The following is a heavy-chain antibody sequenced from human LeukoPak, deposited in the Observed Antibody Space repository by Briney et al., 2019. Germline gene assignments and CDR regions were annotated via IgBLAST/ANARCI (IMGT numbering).Heavy chain of an antibody. Sequence: GGSPRLSCAASGFTVSSNYMSWVRQAPGKGLEWVSVIYSGGSTYYADSVKGRFTISRDNSKNTLYLQMNSLRAEDTAVYYCAREGIVGAIDYWGQGTLVTVSS. CDR2: IYSGGST. J-gene: IGHJ4*02. CDR3: AREGIVGAIDY. V-gene: IGHV3-53*01. CDR1: GFTVSSNY. D-gene: IGHD1-26*01.